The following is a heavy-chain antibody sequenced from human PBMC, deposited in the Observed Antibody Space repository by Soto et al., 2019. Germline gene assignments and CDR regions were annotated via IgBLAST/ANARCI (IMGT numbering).Heavy chain of an antibody. CDR1: GYTVTSYG. V-gene: IGHV1-18*01. D-gene: IGHD6-6*01. J-gene: IGHJ3*02. CDR3: ARGSIATSVAFDI. CDR2: ISAYNGNT. Sequence: ASVKVSCKASGYTVTSYGISWVRQSPGQGLEWMGWISAYNGNTNDAQKLQGRVTMTTDTSTSTAYMELRSLRSDDTAVYYCARGSIATSVAFDIWGQGTMVTVSS.